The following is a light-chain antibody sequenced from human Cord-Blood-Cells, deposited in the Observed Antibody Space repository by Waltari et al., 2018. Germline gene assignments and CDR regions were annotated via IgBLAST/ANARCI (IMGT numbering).Light chain of an antibody. CDR2: KVS. CDR3: MQCTHWPIFT. J-gene: IGKJ3*01. V-gene: IGKV2-30*02. CDR1: QSLVHSDGNTY. Sequence: DVVMTQSPLSLPVTLGQPASISCRSSQSLVHSDGNTYLNWFQQRPGQSPRRLIYKVSNRDSGVPDRFSGSGSGTDFTLKISRVEAEDVGVYYCMQCTHWPIFTFGPGTKVDIK.